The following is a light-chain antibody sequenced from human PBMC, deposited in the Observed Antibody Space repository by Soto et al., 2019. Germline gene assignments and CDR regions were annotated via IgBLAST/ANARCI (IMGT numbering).Light chain of an antibody. CDR3: QQINTFPVT. V-gene: IGKV1-9*01. Sequence: DIQLTQSPSFLSASIGDRVTITCRASQGITSYLAWYQQRPGKAPKLLIYDASTLQSGVPSRFSGSGSGTEFTLTISSLQPEDFATYYCQQINTFPVTFXGGTKVDIK. J-gene: IGKJ4*01. CDR1: QGITSY. CDR2: DAS.